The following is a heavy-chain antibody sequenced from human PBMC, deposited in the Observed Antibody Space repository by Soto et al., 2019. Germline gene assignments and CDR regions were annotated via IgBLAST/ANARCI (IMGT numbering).Heavy chain of an antibody. CDR3: ARWDYRGNWFDP. Sequence: PSETLSLTCTVSGGSISSGGYYWSWIRQHPGKGLEWIGYIYYSGSTYYNPSLKSRVTISVDTSKNQFPLKLSSVTAADTAVYYCARWDYRGNWFDPWGQGTLVTVSS. D-gene: IGHD4-4*01. CDR2: IYYSGST. CDR1: GGSISSGGYY. J-gene: IGHJ5*02. V-gene: IGHV4-31*03.